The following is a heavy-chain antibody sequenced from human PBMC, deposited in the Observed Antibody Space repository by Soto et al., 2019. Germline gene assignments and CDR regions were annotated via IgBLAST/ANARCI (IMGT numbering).Heavy chain of an antibody. D-gene: IGHD3-10*01. Sequence: QVQLVESGGGVVQPGRSLRLSCAASGFSFNTYAMHWVRQAPGKGLEWVALISYDGNNRYYADSVKGRFTISRDNSKNTLYLQMNSLRAEDTAIYYCVKEGRLAVGGLDLWGQGALVTVSS. CDR2: ISYDGNNR. CDR1: GFSFNTYA. CDR3: VKEGRLAVGGLDL. V-gene: IGHV3-30-3*01. J-gene: IGHJ5*02.